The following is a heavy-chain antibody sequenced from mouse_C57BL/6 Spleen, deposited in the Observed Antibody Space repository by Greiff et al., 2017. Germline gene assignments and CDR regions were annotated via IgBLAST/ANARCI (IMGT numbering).Heavy chain of an antibody. D-gene: IGHD1-1*01. CDR2: IYPGSGST. CDR1: GYTFTSYW. CDR3: ARSAGRVVEPLYYLDY. V-gene: IGHV1-55*01. Sequence: QVQLQQPGAELVKPGASVKMSCKASGYTFTSYWITWVKQRPGQGLEWIGDIYPGSGSTNYNEKFKSTATLTVDTSSSTAYMPLSSLTSEDSAVYYCARSAGRVVEPLYYLDYWGQGTTLTVSS. J-gene: IGHJ2*01.